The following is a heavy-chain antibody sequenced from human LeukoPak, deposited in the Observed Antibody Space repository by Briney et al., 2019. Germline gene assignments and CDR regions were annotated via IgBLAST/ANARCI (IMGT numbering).Heavy chain of an antibody. Sequence: PGGSLRLSCAASGFTFSSYSMNWVRQAPGEGLEWVSYISSSSSTIYYADSVKGRFTISRDNAQTSLYLQMNRLTAEATAVYYCASDFPTRKTTVTAYFDYWGQGTLVTVSS. V-gene: IGHV3-48*01. D-gene: IGHD4-17*01. CDR3: ASDFPTRKTTVTAYFDY. J-gene: IGHJ4*02. CDR2: ISSSSSTI. CDR1: GFTFSSYS.